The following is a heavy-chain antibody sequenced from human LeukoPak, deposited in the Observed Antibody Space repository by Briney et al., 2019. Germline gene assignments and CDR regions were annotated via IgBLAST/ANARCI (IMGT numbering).Heavy chain of an antibody. CDR1: GDSISRNTYY. Sequence: SETLSLTCTVSGDSISRNTYYWAWIRQPPGKGLEWIGSVYYGRSPYFNPSLESRATISVDTSKNHFSLKMSSVTAADTAVYYCARSSGTGTFSYWGQGTLVTVSS. CDR3: ARSSGTGTFSY. D-gene: IGHD6-25*01. V-gene: IGHV4-39*02. CDR2: VYYGRSP. J-gene: IGHJ4*02.